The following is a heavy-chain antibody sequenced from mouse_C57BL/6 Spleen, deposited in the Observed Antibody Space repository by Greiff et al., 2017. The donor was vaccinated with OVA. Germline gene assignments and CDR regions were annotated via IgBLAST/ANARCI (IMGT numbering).Heavy chain of an antibody. Sequence: DVKLQESGPGLVKPSQSLSLTCSVTGYSITSGYYWNWIRQFPGNKLEWMGYISYDGSNNYNPSLKNRISITRDTSKNQFFLKLNSVTTEDTATYYCASPLYGGFAYWGQGTLVTVSA. CDR2: ISYDGSN. CDR3: ASPLYGGFAY. D-gene: IGHD1-1*01. CDR1: GYSITSGYY. V-gene: IGHV3-6*01. J-gene: IGHJ3*01.